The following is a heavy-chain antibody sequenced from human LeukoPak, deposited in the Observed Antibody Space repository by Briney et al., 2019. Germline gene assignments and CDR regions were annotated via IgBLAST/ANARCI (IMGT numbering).Heavy chain of an antibody. D-gene: IGHD6-19*01. CDR3: ARDQYSSGCLDY. J-gene: IGHJ4*02. Sequence: GGSLRLSCAASGFTVSSNYMSWVRQAPGKGLEWVSVIYSSGSTYYADSVKGRFTISRDNSKNTLYLQMNSLRAEDTAVYYCARDQYSSGCLDYWGQGTLVTVSS. V-gene: IGHV3-53*01. CDR2: IYSSGST. CDR1: GFTVSSNY.